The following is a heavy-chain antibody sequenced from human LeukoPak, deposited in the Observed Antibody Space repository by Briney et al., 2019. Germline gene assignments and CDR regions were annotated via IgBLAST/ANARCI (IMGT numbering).Heavy chain of an antibody. CDR3: ARDQATGIVVVPAATN. CDR2: ISGSGGST. CDR1: GFTFSSYA. J-gene: IGHJ4*02. V-gene: IGHV3-23*01. Sequence: GGSLRLSCAASGFTFSSYAMSWVRQAPGKGLEWVSAISGSGGSTYYADSVKGRFTISRDNSKNTLYLQMNSLRAEDTAVYYCARDQATGIVVVPAATNWGQGTLVTVSS. D-gene: IGHD2-2*01.